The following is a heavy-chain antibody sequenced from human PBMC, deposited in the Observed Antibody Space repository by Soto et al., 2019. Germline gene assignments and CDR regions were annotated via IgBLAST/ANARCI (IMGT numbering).Heavy chain of an antibody. J-gene: IGHJ3*02. CDR3: ARVERGTTTTVVDAFDI. CDR2: MSHSGGT. V-gene: IGHV4-34*01. D-gene: IGHD4-4*01. CDR1: GGFVSSGNYY. Sequence: QVQLQQWGAGLLKPSETLSLTCAVYGGFVSSGNYYWSWIRQPPGKGLEWIGEMSHSGGTHFNPSLKSRVTISADTSKNQFTLNMTAVTAADTALYYCARVERGTTTTVVDAFDIWGPGTMVTVSS.